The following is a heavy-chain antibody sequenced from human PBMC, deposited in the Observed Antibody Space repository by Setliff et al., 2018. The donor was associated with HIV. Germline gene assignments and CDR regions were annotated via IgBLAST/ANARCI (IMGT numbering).Heavy chain of an antibody. Sequence: GGSLRLSCAASGFTFSSYSMNWVRQAPGKGLEWVSSISSSSSYIYYADSVKGRFTSSRDNAKNSLYLQMNRLRAEDTAVYYCAREGDGGYELGYYFDYWGQGTLVTV. J-gene: IGHJ4*02. D-gene: IGHD5-12*01. V-gene: IGHV3-21*01. CDR3: AREGDGGYELGYYFDY. CDR1: GFTFSSYS. CDR2: ISSSSSYI.